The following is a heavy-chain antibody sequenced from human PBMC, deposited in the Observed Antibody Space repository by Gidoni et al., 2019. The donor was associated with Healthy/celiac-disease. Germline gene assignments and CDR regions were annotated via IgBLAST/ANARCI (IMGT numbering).Heavy chain of an antibody. CDR2: ISSSGSTI. V-gene: IGHV3-11*01. CDR1: GFPFIDYY. D-gene: IGHD3-22*01. Sequence: QVQLVESGGGLFKPGGSLRLSCAASGFPFIDYYMSWIRQAPGKGLEWVSYISSSGSTIYYADSVKGRFTISRDNAKNSLYLQRNSLRAEDTAVYYCARDDYYDSSGFYYGMDVWGQGTTVTVSS. CDR3: ARDDYYDSSGFYYGMDV. J-gene: IGHJ6*02.